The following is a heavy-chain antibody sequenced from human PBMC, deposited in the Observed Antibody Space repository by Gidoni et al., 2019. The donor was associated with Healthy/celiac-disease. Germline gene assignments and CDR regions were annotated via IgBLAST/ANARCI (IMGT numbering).Heavy chain of an antibody. D-gene: IGHD5-12*01. CDR1: GYTFTSDA. CDR3: ARVSGWLQPFDY. Sequence: QVQLVQSGAEVKKPGASVKVSCKASGYTFTSDAMHWVRQAPGQRLEWMGWINAGNGNTKYSQKFQGRVTITRDTSASTAYMELSSLRSEDTAVYYCARVSGWLQPFDYWGQGTLVTVSS. CDR2: INAGNGNT. V-gene: IGHV1-3*01. J-gene: IGHJ4*02.